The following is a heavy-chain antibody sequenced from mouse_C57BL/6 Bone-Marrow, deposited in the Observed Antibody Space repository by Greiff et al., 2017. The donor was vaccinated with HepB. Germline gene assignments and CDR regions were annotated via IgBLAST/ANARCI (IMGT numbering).Heavy chain of an antibody. J-gene: IGHJ2*01. CDR1: GFNIKDDY. D-gene: IGHD2-4*01. Sequence: VQLQQSEAELVRPGASVKLSCTASGFNIKDDYMHWVKQRPEQGLEWIGWIDPENGDTEYASKFQGKATITADTSSNTAYLQLSSLTSEDTAVYYCTNTIYYDYDGGYWGQGTTLTVSS. CDR2: IDPENGDT. CDR3: TNTIYYDYDGGY. V-gene: IGHV14-4*01.